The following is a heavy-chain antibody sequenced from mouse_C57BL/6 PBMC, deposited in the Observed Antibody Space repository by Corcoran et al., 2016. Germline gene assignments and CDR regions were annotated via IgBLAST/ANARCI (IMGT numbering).Heavy chain of an antibody. Sequence: QVTLKESGPGILQSSQTLSLTCSFSGFSLSTSGMGVSWIRQPSGKGLEWLAHIYWDDDKRYNPSLKSRLTISKDTSRNQGFLKITSVDTADTATYYCAREFHYYAMDYWGQGPSVTVSS. CDR2: IYWDDDK. CDR1: GFSLSTSGMG. J-gene: IGHJ4*01. CDR3: AREFHYYAMDY. V-gene: IGHV8-12*01.